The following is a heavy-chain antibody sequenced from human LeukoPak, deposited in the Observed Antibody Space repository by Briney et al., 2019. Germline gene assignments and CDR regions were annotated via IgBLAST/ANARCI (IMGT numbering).Heavy chain of an antibody. Sequence: GASVKVSCKASGYTFTDYYMHWVRQAPGQGLEWMGWINPNSGGTNYAQKFQGRVTMTRDTSISAVYMELSRLRSDDTAVYYCARDRPTHPTHYYDSSGPPRLDYWGQGTLVTVSS. D-gene: IGHD3-22*01. CDR2: INPNSGGT. CDR1: GYTFTDYY. J-gene: IGHJ4*02. CDR3: ARDRPTHPTHYYDSSGPPRLDY. V-gene: IGHV1-2*02.